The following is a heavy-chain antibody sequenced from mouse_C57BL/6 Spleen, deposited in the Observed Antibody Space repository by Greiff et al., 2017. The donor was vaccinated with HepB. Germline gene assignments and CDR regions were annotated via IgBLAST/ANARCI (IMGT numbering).Heavy chain of an antibody. V-gene: IGHV10-1*01. CDR1: GFSFNTYA. CDR3: VRHSYYGSSSYAMDY. Sequence: DVMLVESGGGLVQPKGSLKLSCAASGFSFNTYAMNWVRQAPGKGLEWVARIRSKSNNYATYYADSVKDRFTISRDDSESMLYLQMDNLKTEDTAMYYCVRHSYYGSSSYAMDYWGQGTSVTVSS. J-gene: IGHJ4*01. CDR2: IRSKSNNYAT. D-gene: IGHD1-1*01.